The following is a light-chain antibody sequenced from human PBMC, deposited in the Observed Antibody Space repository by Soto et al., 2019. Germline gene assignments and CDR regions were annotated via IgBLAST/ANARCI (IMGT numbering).Light chain of an antibody. CDR3: QAYDYSLTASV. J-gene: IGLJ3*02. V-gene: IGLV1-40*01. CDR1: SSNLGAGYD. Sequence: QSVLTQPPSVSGAPGQRVTISCTGNSSNLGAGYDVHWYRQLPGAAPKLVIFGNRNRPSGVPERFSGSKSGTSASLAITGIQGEDEADYYCQAYDYSLTASVFGGGTKLTVL. CDR2: GNR.